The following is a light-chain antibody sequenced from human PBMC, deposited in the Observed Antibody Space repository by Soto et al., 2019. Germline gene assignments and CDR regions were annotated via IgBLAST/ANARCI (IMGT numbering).Light chain of an antibody. Sequence: QAVVTQPPSVSGAPGQRVTISCTGNSSNIGTGYDVHWYQQLPGTAPKLLIYDDNNRPSGVPDRFSGSKSGTSASLAITGLQAEDEADYYCQSYDSRLSGVVFGGGTKLTVL. CDR3: QSYDSRLSGVV. J-gene: IGLJ2*01. CDR1: SSNIGTGYD. CDR2: DDN. V-gene: IGLV1-40*01.